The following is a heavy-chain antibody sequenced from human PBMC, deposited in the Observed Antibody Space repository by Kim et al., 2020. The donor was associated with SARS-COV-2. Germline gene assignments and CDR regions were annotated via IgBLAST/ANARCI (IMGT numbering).Heavy chain of an antibody. Sequence: SETLSLTCTVSGASISNSNYYWVWMRQPPGKGLEWIGTVSPGGTTDYNPFLQSRVTISIDTSKNQFSLKLSTVTAADTAVYYFTKREVGTMRDYWCPGTL. D-gene: IGHD2-21*02. CDR2: VSPGGTT. V-gene: IGHV4-39*01. CDR3: TKREVGTMRDY. CDR1: GASISNSNYY. J-gene: IGHJ4*02.